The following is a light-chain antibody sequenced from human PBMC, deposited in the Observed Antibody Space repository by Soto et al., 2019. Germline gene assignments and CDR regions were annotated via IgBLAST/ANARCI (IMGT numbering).Light chain of an antibody. J-gene: IGLJ1*01. CDR1: CSNIGAGYD. CDR2: VNT. V-gene: IGLV1-40*01. Sequence: QSVLTQPPSVSGAPGQRVTISCTGSCSNIGAGYDVHWYQQLPGTAPKLLIYVNTNRPSGVPDRFSGSKSGTSSSLAITRLQAADEADYYCQSYDNSLSAYVFGTGTKVTVL. CDR3: QSYDNSLSAYV.